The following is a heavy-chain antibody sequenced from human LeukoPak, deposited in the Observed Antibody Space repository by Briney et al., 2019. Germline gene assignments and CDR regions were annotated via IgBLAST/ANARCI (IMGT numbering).Heavy chain of an antibody. J-gene: IGHJ3*02. CDR2: INNDGSTK. CDR3: ARDRGYPDSFNI. V-gene: IGHV3-74*01. Sequence: GGSLRLSCAASGFNFGPFWTHWVRQPPGKGLVWISHINNDGSTKVYADSVKGRFTISRDNAKNTLYLQMNSLRADDTAVYYCARDRGYPDSFNIWGEGTMVIVSS. D-gene: IGHD3-10*01. CDR1: GFNFGPFW.